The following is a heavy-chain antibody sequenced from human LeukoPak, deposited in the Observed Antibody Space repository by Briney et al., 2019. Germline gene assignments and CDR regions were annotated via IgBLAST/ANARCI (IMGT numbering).Heavy chain of an antibody. Sequence: SVKVSCKASGGTFSSYAISWVRQAPGQGLEWMGRIIPIPGIANYAQKFQGRVTITADKSTSTAYMELRSLRSDDTAEYCCARDKGYDFWSGYYQRHFDYWGQGTLVTVSS. V-gene: IGHV1-69*04. CDR2: IIPIPGIA. CDR3: ARDKGYDFWSGYYQRHFDY. D-gene: IGHD3-3*01. CDR1: GGTFSSYA. J-gene: IGHJ4*02.